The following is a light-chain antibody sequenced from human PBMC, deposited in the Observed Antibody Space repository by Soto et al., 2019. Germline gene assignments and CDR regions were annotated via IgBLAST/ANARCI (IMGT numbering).Light chain of an antibody. CDR2: GAS. CDR3: QQYGRSPPRT. V-gene: IGKV3-20*01. Sequence: EIVVTQSPGTLSLSPGERATLSCTASQSVNYVAWYQQKAGQGPRLLIYGASNRATGIPDRFSASGSGTDFTLTISRLEPEDSAVYYCQQYGRSPPRTFGQGTKLEIK. J-gene: IGKJ2*01. CDR1: QSVNY.